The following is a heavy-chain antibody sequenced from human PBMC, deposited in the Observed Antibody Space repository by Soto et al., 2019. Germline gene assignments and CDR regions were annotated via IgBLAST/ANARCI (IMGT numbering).Heavy chain of an antibody. CDR3: AKGRRFIAAAGAFDI. CDR2: ISGSGGST. V-gene: IGHV3-23*01. CDR1: GFTFSSYA. Sequence: GGSLRLSCAASGFTFSSYAMSWVRQAPGKGLEWVSAISGSGGSTYYADSVRGRFTISRANSKNTLYLQMNSLRAEDTAVYYCAKGRRFIAAAGAFDIWGQGTMVTVSS. D-gene: IGHD6-13*01. J-gene: IGHJ3*02.